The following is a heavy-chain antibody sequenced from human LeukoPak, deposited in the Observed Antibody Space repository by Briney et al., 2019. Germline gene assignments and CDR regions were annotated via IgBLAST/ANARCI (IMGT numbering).Heavy chain of an antibody. V-gene: IGHV3-21*01. J-gene: IGHJ3*02. CDR1: GFTFSSYS. CDR3: ARVAKATHSYAYGDDAFDI. Sequence: GGSLRLSCAASGFTFSSYSMNWVRQAPGKGLEWVSSISSSSSYIYYADSVKGRFALSRDNSKNTLYLQMSSLRAEDTAVYYCARVAKATHSYAYGDDAFDIWGQGTMATVSS. CDR2: ISSSSSYI. D-gene: IGHD5-18*01.